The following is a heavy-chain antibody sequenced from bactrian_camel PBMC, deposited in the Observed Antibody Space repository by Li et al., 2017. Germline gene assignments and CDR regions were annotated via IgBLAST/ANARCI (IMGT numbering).Heavy chain of an antibody. J-gene: IGHJ6*01. D-gene: IGHD5*01. CDR3: VKDDWGWSFGS. CDR2: IAYDGWVS. Sequence: DVQLVESGGRQVQPGGSLRLSCIASGFQFSDYPMSWVRQAPGKDLEWLAQIAYDGWVSRYNDPAKGRFSISRDNDKNTLYLQMNSLKPEDTAVYYCVKDDWGWSFGSWGQGTQVTVS. CDR1: GFQFSDYP. V-gene: IGHV3S42*01.